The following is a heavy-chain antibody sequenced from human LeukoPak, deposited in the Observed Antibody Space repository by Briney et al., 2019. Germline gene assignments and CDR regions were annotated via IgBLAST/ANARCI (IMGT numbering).Heavy chain of an antibody. Sequence: LRLSCAASGFTFSSYSMNWVRQPPGKGLEWIGYIYYSGSTYYNPSLKSRVTISVDTSKNQFSLKLSSVTAADTAVYYCARGNRDFDYWGQGTLVTVSS. J-gene: IGHJ4*02. CDR1: GFTFSSYS. V-gene: IGHV4-30-4*08. CDR2: IYYSGST. CDR3: ARGNRDFDY. D-gene: IGHD3-10*01.